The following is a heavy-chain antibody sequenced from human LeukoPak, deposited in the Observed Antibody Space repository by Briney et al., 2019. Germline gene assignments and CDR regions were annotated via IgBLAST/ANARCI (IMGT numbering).Heavy chain of an antibody. Sequence: PGGSLRLACAASGFTFSQYWMTWVSQAPGKGLEGVTNIKQDGSEKYYVDSVKGRFTISRDNAKNSLYLQMNSLRGEDTALYYCARVYGWASYSGAYHYYGMDVRGQGTTVTVSS. CDR2: IKQDGSEK. J-gene: IGHJ6*02. CDR3: ARVYGWASYSGAYHYYGMDV. D-gene: IGHD3-10*01. CDR1: GFTFSQYW. V-gene: IGHV3-7*01.